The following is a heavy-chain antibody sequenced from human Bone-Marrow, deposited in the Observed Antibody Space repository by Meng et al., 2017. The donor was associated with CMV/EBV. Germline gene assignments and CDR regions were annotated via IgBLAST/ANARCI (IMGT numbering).Heavy chain of an antibody. D-gene: IGHD2-2*02. Sequence: GESLKISCAASGFTFSSYGMHWVRQAPGKGLEWVAVISYDGSNKYYADSVKGRFTISRDNSKNTLYLQMNSLRAEDTAVYYCARGGSDCSSTSCYIWAYYYYGMDVWGQGTTVTVSS. CDR1: GFTFSSYG. CDR3: ARGGSDCSSTSCYIWAYYYYGMDV. CDR2: ISYDGSNK. V-gene: IGHV3-30*19. J-gene: IGHJ6*02.